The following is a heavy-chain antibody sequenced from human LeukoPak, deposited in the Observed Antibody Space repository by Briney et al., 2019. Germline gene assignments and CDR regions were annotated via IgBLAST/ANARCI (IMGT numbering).Heavy chain of an antibody. CDR2: YDPEDGET. CDR1: GYTLSDLN. Sequence: GASVKVSCQVSGYTLSDLNMHWVRQAPGKGLEWMGGYDPEDGETIFAQRFQGRVTMTTDTSTSTAYMELRSLRSDDTAIYYCARNYDSSKDGNDYWGQGTLVTVSS. CDR3: ARNYDSSKDGNDY. V-gene: IGHV1-24*01. D-gene: IGHD3-22*01. J-gene: IGHJ4*02.